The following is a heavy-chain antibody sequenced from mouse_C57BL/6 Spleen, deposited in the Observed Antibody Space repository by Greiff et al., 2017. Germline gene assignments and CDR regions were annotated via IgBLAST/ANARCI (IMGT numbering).Heavy chain of an antibody. V-gene: IGHV1-72*01. CDR1: GYTFTSYW. D-gene: IGHD1-1*01. J-gene: IGHJ1*03. CDR3: ARGDYYGSSRWYFDV. CDR2: IDPSSGGT. Sequence: QVQLQQPGAELVKPGASVKLSCKASGYTFTSYWMHWVKQRPGRGLEWIGRIDPSSGGTKYNEKFKSKATLTVDKPSSTAYMQLSSLTSEDSAVYYCARGDYYGSSRWYFDVWGTGTTVTVSS.